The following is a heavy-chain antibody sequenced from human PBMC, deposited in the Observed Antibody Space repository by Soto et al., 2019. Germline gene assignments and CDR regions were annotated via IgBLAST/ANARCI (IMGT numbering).Heavy chain of an antibody. CDR2: IYYSGTS. V-gene: IGHV4-39*01. J-gene: IGHJ5*02. CDR1: GGSISDDTYY. CDR3: ARLHCDSPNCVPLDP. D-gene: IGHD2-2*01. Sequence: QLQLQESGPGLVKPSETLSLTCTVSGGSISDDTYYWGWIRQPPGKGLEWIGSIYYSGTSSYNPSLKSRVTTSVDTSKKQLSLRLSSVTAADTAVYYCARLHCDSPNCVPLDPWGQGTLVIVSS.